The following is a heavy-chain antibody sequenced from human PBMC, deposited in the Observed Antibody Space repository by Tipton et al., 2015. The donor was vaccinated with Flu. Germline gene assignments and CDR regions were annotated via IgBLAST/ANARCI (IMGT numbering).Heavy chain of an antibody. V-gene: IGHV4-39*07. J-gene: IGHJ4*02. CDR3: ASTSNYGRRIEPNFDY. D-gene: IGHD3-16*01. Sequence: TLSLTCTVSGDSVTSNRYYWGWIRQPPGKGLEWIGSIYYGVSTYYSPSLKSRVTMSLDTSKNQFSLKLSSVTAADTAVYYCASTSNYGRRIEPNFDYWGQGVLVTVSS. CDR2: IYYGVST. CDR1: GDSVTSNRYY.